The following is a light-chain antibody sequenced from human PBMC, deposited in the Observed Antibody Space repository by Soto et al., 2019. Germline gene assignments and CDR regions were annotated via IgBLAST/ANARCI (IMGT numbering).Light chain of an antibody. CDR3: QQYNIWPRT. Sequence: EIVLTQSPGTLSLSPGERATLSCRASQSVSSSYLAWYQQKPGQAPRLLIYGASSRATGIPDRFSGSGSGTEFSLTISSLQSEDFAVYYCQQYNIWPRTFGQGTKVEI. CDR2: GAS. V-gene: IGKV3-20*01. J-gene: IGKJ1*01. CDR1: QSVSSSY.